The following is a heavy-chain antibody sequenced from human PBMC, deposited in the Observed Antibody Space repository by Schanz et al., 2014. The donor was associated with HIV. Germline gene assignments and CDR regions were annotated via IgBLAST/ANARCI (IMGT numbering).Heavy chain of an antibody. CDR1: GFTFSSHG. D-gene: IGHD3-10*01. V-gene: IGHV3-33*01. CDR2: IWDDGTDK. J-gene: IGHJ3*02. Sequence: QVQLVESGGGVVQPGRSLRLSCAASGFTFSSHGMHWVRQAPGKGLEWVAVIWDDGTDKSYAGSVKGRFTISRDNSQNTMYLQMNRLRAEDTAVYYCARESPLYYYLHGGPFDIWGQGTMVTVSS. CDR3: ARESPLYYYLHGGPFDI.